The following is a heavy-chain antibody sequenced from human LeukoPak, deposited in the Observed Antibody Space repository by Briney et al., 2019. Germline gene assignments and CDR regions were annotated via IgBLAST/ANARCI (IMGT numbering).Heavy chain of an antibody. V-gene: IGHV3-48*01. D-gene: IGHD3-10*01. CDR2: IGTSSTTI. CDR1: GFTFSSYT. Sequence: GGFLRLSCAASGFTFSSYTMNWVRQPPGKGLEWVSNIGTSSTTIYYADSVKGRFTISRDNAKNSLYLQMNSLRADDTAVYYCARFAAGGSYYYYLDGWGKGTTVTVSS. CDR3: ARFAAGGSYYYYLDG. J-gene: IGHJ6*03.